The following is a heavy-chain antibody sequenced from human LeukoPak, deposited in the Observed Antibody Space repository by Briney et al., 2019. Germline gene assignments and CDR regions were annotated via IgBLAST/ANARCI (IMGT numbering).Heavy chain of an antibody. CDR2: INHSGST. Sequence: SETLSLTCTVSGGSISSYYWSWIRQPPGKGLEWIGEINHSGSTNHNPSLKSRVTISVDTSKNQFSLKLSSVTAADTAVYYCARCWGAMADDAFDIWGQGTMVTVSS. J-gene: IGHJ3*02. V-gene: IGHV4-34*01. CDR1: GGSISSYY. D-gene: IGHD3-16*01. CDR3: ARCWGAMADDAFDI.